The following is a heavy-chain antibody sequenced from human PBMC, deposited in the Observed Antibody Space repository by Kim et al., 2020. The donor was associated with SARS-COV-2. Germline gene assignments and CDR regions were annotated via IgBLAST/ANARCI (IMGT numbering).Heavy chain of an antibody. Sequence: SETLSLTCAVSGGSISSGGYSWSWIRQPPGKGLEWIGYIYHSGSTYYNPSLKSRVTISVDRSKNQFSLKLSSVTAADTAVDYCARGNYYDSSGYYFYFDYWGQGTLVTVSS. V-gene: IGHV4-30-2*01. CDR1: GGSISSGGYS. CDR2: IYHSGST. D-gene: IGHD3-22*01. CDR3: ARGNYYDSSGYYFYFDY. J-gene: IGHJ4*02.